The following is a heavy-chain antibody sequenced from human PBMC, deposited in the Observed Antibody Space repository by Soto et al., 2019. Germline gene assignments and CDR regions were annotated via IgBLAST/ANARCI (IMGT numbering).Heavy chain of an antibody. Sequence: QVQLQESGPGLVRPSETLSLTCTVSGGSISNSYWSWIRQSPGKGLEWIGFIYSSGSTNYNPSLKCRVTISLDTSKNHFSLKLSSLIAADTAVYYCARHSPPFFYGSGPWDVWGQGTTVTVSS. CDR3: ARHSPPFFYGSGPWDV. V-gene: IGHV4-59*08. J-gene: IGHJ6*02. D-gene: IGHD3-10*01. CDR2: IYSSGST. CDR1: GGSISNSY.